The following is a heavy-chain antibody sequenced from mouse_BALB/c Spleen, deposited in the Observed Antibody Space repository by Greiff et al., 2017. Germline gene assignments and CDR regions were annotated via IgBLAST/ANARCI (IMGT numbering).Heavy chain of an antibody. Sequence: VQLKESGPSLVKPSQTLSLTCSVTGDSITSGYWNWIRKFPGNKLEYMGYISYSGSTYYNPSLKSRISITRDTSKNQYYLQLNSVTTEDTATYYCARRITTVPHWYFDVWGAGTTVTVSS. CDR3: ARRITTVPHWYFDV. V-gene: IGHV3-8*02. CDR2: ISYSGST. D-gene: IGHD1-1*01. CDR1: GDSITSGY. J-gene: IGHJ1*01.